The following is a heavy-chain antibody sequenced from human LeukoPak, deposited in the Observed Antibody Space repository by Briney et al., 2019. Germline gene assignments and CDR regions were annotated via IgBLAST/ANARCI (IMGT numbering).Heavy chain of an antibody. CDR2: IIPIFGTA. CDR1: GGTFSSYA. CDR3: ASCPGPCYYYHGMDV. J-gene: IGHJ6*02. V-gene: IGHV1-69*01. Sequence: SVKVSCKASGGTFSSYAICWVRQAPGQGLEWMGGIIPIFGTANYAQKFQGRVTITADESTSTAYMELSSLRSEDTAVYYCASCPGPCYYYHGMDVWGQGTTVTVSS.